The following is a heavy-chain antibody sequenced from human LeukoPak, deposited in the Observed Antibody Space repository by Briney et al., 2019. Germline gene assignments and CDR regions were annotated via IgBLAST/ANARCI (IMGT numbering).Heavy chain of an antibody. CDR2: ISYDGSNR. Sequence: GGSLRLSCAASGFTFSSYAMHWVRQAPGKGLEWVAVISYDGSNRYYADSVKGRFTISRDNSKNTLYLQMNSPRAEDTAVYYCAAKGAYSSGWYYYYYGMDVWGKGTTVTVSS. D-gene: IGHD6-19*01. J-gene: IGHJ6*04. CDR3: AAKGAYSSGWYYYYYGMDV. CDR1: GFTFSSYA. V-gene: IGHV3-30*04.